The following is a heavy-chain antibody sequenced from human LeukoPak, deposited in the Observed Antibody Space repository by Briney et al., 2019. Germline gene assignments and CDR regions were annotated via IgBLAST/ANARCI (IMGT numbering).Heavy chain of an antibody. CDR1: GFTFSSYA. CDR3: ARAAEGYYDSSGYYHRGAFDI. V-gene: IGHV3-23*01. J-gene: IGHJ3*02. D-gene: IGHD3-22*01. Sequence: TGGSLRLSCVASGFTFSSYAMSWVRQAPGKGLEWVSVISGSGGSTYYADSVKGRFTISRDNAKNSLYLQMNSLRAEDTAVYYCARAAEGYYDSSGYYHRGAFDIWGQGTMVTVSS. CDR2: ISGSGGST.